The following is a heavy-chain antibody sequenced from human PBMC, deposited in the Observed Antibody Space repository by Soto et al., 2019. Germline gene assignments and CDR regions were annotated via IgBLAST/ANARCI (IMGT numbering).Heavy chain of an antibody. D-gene: IGHD6-19*01. V-gene: IGHV6-1*01. CDR3: ARERNGYSSGWSYYYYGKDV. CDR2: TYYRSKWYN. J-gene: IGHJ6*02. CDR1: GDSVSSNSAA. Sequence: PAQTLSLTCAISGDSVSSNSAAWNWIRQSPSRGLEWLGRTYYRSKWYNDYAVSVKSRITINPDTSKNQFSLQLNSVTPEDTAVYYCARERNGYSSGWSYYYYGKDVWGQGTTVTVSS.